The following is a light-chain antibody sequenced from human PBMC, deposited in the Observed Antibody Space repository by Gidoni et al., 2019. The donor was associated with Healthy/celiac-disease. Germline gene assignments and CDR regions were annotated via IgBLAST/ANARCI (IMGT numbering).Light chain of an antibody. CDR3: QQYDNLLGT. CDR1: QDISNY. Sequence: DIQMTQSPSSLSASVGDRVTITCQASQDISNYLNWYQQKPGKAPKLRIYDASNLETGVPSRFSGSGSGTDFTFTISSLQPEDIATYYCQQYDNLLGTFGPGTKVDIK. CDR2: DAS. J-gene: IGKJ3*01. V-gene: IGKV1-33*01.